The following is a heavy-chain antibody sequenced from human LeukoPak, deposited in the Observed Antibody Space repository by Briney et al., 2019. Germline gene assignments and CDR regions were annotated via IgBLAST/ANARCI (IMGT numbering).Heavy chain of an antibody. V-gene: IGHV4-4*09. J-gene: IGHJ5*02. CDR3: ARHSPWNWFDP. CDR2: IYTSGST. CDR1: GGSISSYY. Sequence: NPSETLSLTCTVSGGSISSYYWSWIRQPPGKGLEWTGYIYTSGSTNYNPSLKSRVTISVDTSKNQFSLKLSSVTAADTAVYYCARHSPWNWFDPWGQGTLVTVSS. D-gene: IGHD1-26*01.